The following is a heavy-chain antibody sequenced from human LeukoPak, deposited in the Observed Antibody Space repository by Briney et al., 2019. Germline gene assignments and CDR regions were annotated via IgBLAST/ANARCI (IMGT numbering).Heavy chain of an antibody. CDR3: ARDRSRYYDSSVVDY. CDR2: ISAYNGNT. V-gene: IGHV1-18*01. CDR1: GYTFTSYG. J-gene: IGHJ4*02. D-gene: IGHD3-22*01. Sequence: GASVTVSCKGAGYTFTSYGISWGREAPGQGLEWMGWISAYNGNTNYAQKLQGRVTMTTDTSTSTAYMELRSLRSDDTAVYYCARDRSRYYDSSVVDYWGQGTLVTVSS.